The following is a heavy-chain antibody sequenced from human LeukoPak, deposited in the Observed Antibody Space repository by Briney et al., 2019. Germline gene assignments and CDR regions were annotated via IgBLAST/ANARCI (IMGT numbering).Heavy chain of an antibody. D-gene: IGHD3-22*01. CDR1: GYSFTSYW. J-gene: IGHJ3*02. CDR3: ARRLSYYDTTRAFDI. Sequence: GESLKISCKGSGYSFTSYWISWVRQMPGKGLEWMGIIYPGDSDTRYSPSFQGQVTISADKSISTAYLQWSSLKASDTAMYYCARRLSYYDTTRAFDIWGQGTMVTVSS. V-gene: IGHV5-51*01. CDR2: IYPGDSDT.